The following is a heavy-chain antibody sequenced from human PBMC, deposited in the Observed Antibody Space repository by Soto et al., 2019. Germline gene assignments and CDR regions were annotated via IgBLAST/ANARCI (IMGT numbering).Heavy chain of an antibody. Sequence: EVQLVESGGGLVQPGGSLRLSCAASGLTVSSNYMSWVRQAPGKGLEWVSVIYSNGNTYYADSVKGRFTISRDNSKNTVYLQMNSLRAEDTAVYYCAREQPPALYFGMDVWGQGTTVTVSS. CDR3: AREQPPALYFGMDV. V-gene: IGHV3-66*01. J-gene: IGHJ6*02. CDR2: IYSNGNT. D-gene: IGHD2-15*01. CDR1: GLTVSSNY.